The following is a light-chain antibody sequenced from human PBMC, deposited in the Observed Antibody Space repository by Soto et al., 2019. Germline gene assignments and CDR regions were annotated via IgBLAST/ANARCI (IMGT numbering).Light chain of an antibody. CDR3: TSYTSSSTLRYV. CDR2: DVT. J-gene: IGLJ1*01. CDR1: SSDVGLYNY. V-gene: IGLV2-14*03. Sequence: QSVLAQPASVSGSPGQSVTISCTGSSSDVGLYNYVSWFQHHPGKAPKLMIYDVTNRPSGVSNRFSGSKSGNTASLTISGLQAEDEADYYCTSYTSSSTLRYVFGTGTKVTV.